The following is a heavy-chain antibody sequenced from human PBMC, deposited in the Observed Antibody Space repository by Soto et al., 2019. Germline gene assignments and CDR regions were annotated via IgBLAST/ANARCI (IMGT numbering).Heavy chain of an antibody. CDR2: ISGSGGST. D-gene: IGHD6-6*01. Sequence: GGSLRLSCAASGFTFSSYAMSWVRQAPGKGLEWVSAISGSGGSTYYADSVKGRFTISRDNPKNTLYLQMNSLRAEDTAVYYCAKSLAGGIAARRVPDYWGQGTLVTVSS. V-gene: IGHV3-23*01. J-gene: IGHJ4*02. CDR3: AKSLAGGIAARRVPDY. CDR1: GFTFSSYA.